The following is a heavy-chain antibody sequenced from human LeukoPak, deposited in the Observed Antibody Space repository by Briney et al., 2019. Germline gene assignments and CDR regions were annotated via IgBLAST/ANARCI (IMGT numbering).Heavy chain of an antibody. V-gene: IGHV4-39*07. CDR2: IYHSGST. CDR3: ARDATMMGNYFNY. Sequence: SETLSLTCTVSGGSISTSNYYWGWIRQPPGKGLEWIGSIYHSGSTYYNPSLKSRVTISVDTSKNQFSLKLSSVTAADTAVYYCARDATMMGNYFNYWGQGTLVTVSS. J-gene: IGHJ4*02. CDR1: GGSISTSNYY. D-gene: IGHD5-12*01.